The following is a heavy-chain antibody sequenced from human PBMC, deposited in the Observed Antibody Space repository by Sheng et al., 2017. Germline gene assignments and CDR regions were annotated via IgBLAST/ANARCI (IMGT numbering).Heavy chain of an antibody. CDR2: IVPFLGTA. CDR3: ARGQPRLPMSTTYTMDV. Sequence: QVQLVQSGAEVKKPGSSVKVSCKASGGTLNTFVISWVRQAPGQGLEWVGGIVPFLGTAKYAEKFQGRVTITADGSTDTAYMELSSLRSDDTAVYYCARGQPRLPMSTTYTMDVWGQGTTVTVSS. D-gene: IGHD1-1*01. V-gene: IGHV1-69*13. CDR1: GGTLNTFV. J-gene: IGHJ6*02.